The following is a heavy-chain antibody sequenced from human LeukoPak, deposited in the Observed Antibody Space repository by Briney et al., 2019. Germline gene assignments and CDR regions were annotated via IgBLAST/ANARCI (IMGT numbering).Heavy chain of an antibody. CDR2: INPNSGGT. CDR1: GYTFTGYY. V-gene: IGHV1-2*02. J-gene: IGHJ4*02. D-gene: IGHD6-19*01. CDR3: AKSKRGIAVAEDY. Sequence: ASVKVSCRASGYTFTGYYMHWVRQAPGQGLEWMGWINPNSGGTNYAQKFQGRVTMTRDTSISTAYMELSRLRSDDTAVYYCAKSKRGIAVAEDYWGQGTLATVSS.